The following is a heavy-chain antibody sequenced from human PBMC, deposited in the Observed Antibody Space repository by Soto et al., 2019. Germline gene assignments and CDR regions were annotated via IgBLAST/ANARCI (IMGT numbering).Heavy chain of an antibody. CDR1: GYTFTGYA. J-gene: IGHJ4*02. CDR3: ARAVAVAADFDY. Sequence: QVQLVQSGAEEKKPGASVKVSCKASGYTFTGYAMHWVRQAPGQRLEWIGWINAGNGNTKYSQKFQGRGTITRDTSASTAYMELSSRRSEDTAVYYWARAVAVAADFDYWGQGTLVTVSS. CDR2: INAGNGNT. V-gene: IGHV1-3*05. D-gene: IGHD6-19*01.